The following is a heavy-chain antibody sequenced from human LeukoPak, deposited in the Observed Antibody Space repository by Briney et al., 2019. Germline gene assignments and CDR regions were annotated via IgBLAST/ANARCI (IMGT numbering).Heavy chain of an antibody. J-gene: IGHJ4*02. CDR3: AKAPVTSCRGAFCYPFDY. CDR1: GFTFSSYA. V-gene: IGHV3-23*01. CDR2: ISGSGGST. Sequence: PGGSLRLSCAASGFTFSSYAMSWVRQAPGKGLEWVSAISGSGGSTYYADSAKGRFTISRDNSKNTLYLQMNSLRAEDAAVYYCAKAPVTSCRGAFCYPFDYWGQGTLVTVSS. D-gene: IGHD2-15*01.